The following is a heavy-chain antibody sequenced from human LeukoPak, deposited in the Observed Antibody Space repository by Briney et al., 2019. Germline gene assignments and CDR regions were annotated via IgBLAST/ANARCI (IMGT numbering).Heavy chain of an antibody. CDR1: GFTFSSYW. D-gene: IGHD2-15*01. J-gene: IGHJ4*02. Sequence: GGSLRLSCAASGFTFSSYWMHWVRHAPGKGLVWVSRINSDGSSTSYADSVKGRFTISRDNAKNTLYLQMNSLRAEDTAVYYCAREVMWGVAATDYWGQGTLVTVSS. CDR2: INSDGSST. V-gene: IGHV3-74*01. CDR3: AREVMWGVAATDY.